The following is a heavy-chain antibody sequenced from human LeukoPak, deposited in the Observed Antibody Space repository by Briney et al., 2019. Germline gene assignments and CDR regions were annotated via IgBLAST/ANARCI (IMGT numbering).Heavy chain of an antibody. D-gene: IGHD3-16*01. J-gene: IGHJ4*02. Sequence: GGSLRLSCAASGFTFSSSAISWVRQAPGKGLEWVSAISGSGASTYYADSVKGRFTISRDNSKNTLYLQMNSLRAEDTAVYYCAKELRGIRVFDYWGQGTLVTVSS. CDR3: AKELRGIRVFDY. CDR2: ISGSGAST. V-gene: IGHV3-23*01. CDR1: GFTFSSSA.